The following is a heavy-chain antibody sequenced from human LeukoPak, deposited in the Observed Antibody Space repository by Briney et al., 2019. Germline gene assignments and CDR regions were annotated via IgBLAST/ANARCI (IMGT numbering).Heavy chain of an antibody. CDR3: ALGWYAIDY. Sequence: GGSLRLSCVTSGITFSRYSMNWVRQAPGKGLELVAYISSSSSTIYYANSVKGRFTISRDNARNSLYLQMNSLRAEDTALYYCALGWYAIDYWGQGTLVTVSS. J-gene: IGHJ4*02. V-gene: IGHV3-48*04. D-gene: IGHD6-19*01. CDR1: GITFSRYS. CDR2: ISSSSSTI.